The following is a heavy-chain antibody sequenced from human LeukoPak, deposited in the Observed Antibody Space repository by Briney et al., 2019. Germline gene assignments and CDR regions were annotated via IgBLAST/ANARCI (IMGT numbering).Heavy chain of an antibody. CDR3: ARAQVGAPTDF. Sequence: PGGSLRLSCAASGFPFSSYAMYWVRQAPGKGLVWVARIHGDGDNISYADSVRGRFTISRDNAKDTLYPHMNSLRPEDTAVYYCARAQVGAPTDFWGQGSLVTVSS. J-gene: IGHJ4*02. CDR1: GFPFSSYA. CDR2: IHGDGDNI. D-gene: IGHD1-26*01. V-gene: IGHV3-74*01.